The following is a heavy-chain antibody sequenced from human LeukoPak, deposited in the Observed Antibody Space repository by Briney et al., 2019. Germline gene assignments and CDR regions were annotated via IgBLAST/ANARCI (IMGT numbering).Heavy chain of an antibody. CDR3: ARGQPQRYSSGWYVNWFDP. D-gene: IGHD6-19*01. CDR1: GASISSSY. V-gene: IGHV4-59*01. J-gene: IGHJ5*02. CDR2: IYYSGTT. Sequence: PSETLSLTCTVSGASISSSYWSWIRQPPGKGLEWIGYIYYSGTTKYNPSLKSRVPISVDTSKNQFSLKVNSVAAADTAVYYCARGQPQRYSSGWYVNWFDPWGQGTLVTVSS.